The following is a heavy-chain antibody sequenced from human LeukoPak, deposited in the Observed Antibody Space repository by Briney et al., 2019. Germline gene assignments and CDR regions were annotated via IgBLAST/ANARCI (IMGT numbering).Heavy chain of an antibody. CDR1: GHTLTELS. J-gene: IGHJ4*02. V-gene: IGHV1-24*01. CDR3: ATMAIYSNYHFDY. Sequence: GASVKVSCKVSGHTLTELSMHWVRQAPGKGLEWMGGFDPEDGETIYAQKFQGRVTMTEDSSTGTAYMKLSSLRSEDTAVYYCATMAIYSNYHFDYWGQGTLVTVSS. CDR2: FDPEDGET. D-gene: IGHD4-11*01.